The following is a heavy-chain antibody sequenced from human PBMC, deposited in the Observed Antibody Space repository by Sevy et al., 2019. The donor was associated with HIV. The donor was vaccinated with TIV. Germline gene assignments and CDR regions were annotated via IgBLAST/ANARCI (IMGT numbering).Heavy chain of an antibody. J-gene: IGHJ4*02. CDR2: IWFDGSNE. V-gene: IGHV3-33*01. Sequence: GGSLRLSCTASGFTLSSYAMHWVRQAPGKGLEWLAVIWFDGSNEYYGDSVKGRFTISRDNSKNTLYLQMNSLRVEDTAVYYCVLGEMNNNGGSFDSWGQGTLVTVSS. CDR3: VLGEMNNNGGSFDS. D-gene: IGHD3-16*01. CDR1: GFTLSSYA.